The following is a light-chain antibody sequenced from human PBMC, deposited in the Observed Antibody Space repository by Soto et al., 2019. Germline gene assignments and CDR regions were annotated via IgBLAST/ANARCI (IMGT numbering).Light chain of an antibody. J-gene: IGKJ5*01. V-gene: IGKV4-1*01. CDR2: WAS. Sequence: DIVMTQPPDSLAVSLGERASLNCSSSQSVLYSSTNRNYLAWYQQKPGQPPKLLIYWASIRESGVPDRFSGSGSGTDFTLTISSLQTEEVAVYYCQQFYTTPLTFGGGTRLEIK. CDR1: QSVLYSSTNRNY. CDR3: QQFYTTPLT.